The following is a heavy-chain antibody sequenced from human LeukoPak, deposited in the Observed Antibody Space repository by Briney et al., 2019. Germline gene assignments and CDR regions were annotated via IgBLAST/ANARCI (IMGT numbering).Heavy chain of an antibody. Sequence: TGGSLRLSCAASGFTFSSYGMHWVRQAPGKGLEWVAFIRYDGSNKYYADSMKGRFTISRDNSKNTLYLQMNSLRAEDTAVYYCAKDSSPYYYDSSGYYSVAYFQHWGQGTLVTVSS. CDR3: AKDSSPYYYDSSGYYSVAYFQH. V-gene: IGHV3-30*02. CDR2: IRYDGSNK. D-gene: IGHD3-22*01. J-gene: IGHJ1*01. CDR1: GFTFSSYG.